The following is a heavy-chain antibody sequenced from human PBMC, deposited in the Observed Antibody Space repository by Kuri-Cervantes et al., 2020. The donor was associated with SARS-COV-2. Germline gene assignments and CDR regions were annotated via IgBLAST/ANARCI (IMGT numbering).Heavy chain of an antibody. V-gene: IGHV3-7*01. CDR2: IKQDGSEK. CDR3: ARRPYYDILTGLLLSPPENYYMDV. J-gene: IGHJ6*03. Sequence: GESLKISCAASGFTFDDYGMSWVRQAPGKGLEWVANIKQDGSEKYYVDSVKGRFTISRDNAKNSLYLQMNSLRAEDTAVYYCARRPYYDILTGLLLSPPENYYMDVWGKGTTVTVSS. CDR1: GFTFDDYG. D-gene: IGHD3-9*01.